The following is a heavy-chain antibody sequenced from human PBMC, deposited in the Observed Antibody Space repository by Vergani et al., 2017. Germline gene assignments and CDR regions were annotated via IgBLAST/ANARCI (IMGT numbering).Heavy chain of an antibody. D-gene: IGHD6-19*01. J-gene: IGHJ4*02. CDR1: GFTFTSPA. CDR2: IVVGSGNT. CDR3: AAGWYSSGGGDY. V-gene: IGHV1-58*02. Sequence: QMQLVQSGPEVKKPGTSVKVSCKASGFTFTSPAMQWVRQARGQRLEWIGWIVVGSGNTNYAQKFQERVTITRDMSTSTAYMELSSLRSEDAAVYYCAAGWYSSGGGDYWGQGTLVTVSA.